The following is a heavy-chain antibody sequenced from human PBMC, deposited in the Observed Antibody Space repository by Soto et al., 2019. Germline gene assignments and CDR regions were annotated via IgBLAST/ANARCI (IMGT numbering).Heavy chain of an antibody. J-gene: IGHJ6*02. CDR2: ISYDGNKE. CDR3: AKAFYGGNPPPEFYYHMAV. Sequence: QVQLVESGGGVVQPGRSLRLSCAASGFTFSSYAMHWVRQAPGKGLEWVAVISYDGNKEYYGDSVKGRFTVSRDNSKNTLYLQVKSMRVEDTAVYYCAKAFYGGNPPPEFYYHMAVWGQGTTVTVSS. CDR1: GFTFSSYA. V-gene: IGHV3-30*18. D-gene: IGHD2-15*01.